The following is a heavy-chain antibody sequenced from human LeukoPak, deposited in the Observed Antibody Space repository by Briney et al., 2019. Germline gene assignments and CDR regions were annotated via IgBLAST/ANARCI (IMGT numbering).Heavy chain of an antibody. D-gene: IGHD3-10*01. Sequence: SVKVSCKASGGTFSSYAISWVRQAPGQGLEWMGRIIPILGIANCAQKFQGRVTITADKSTSTAYMELSSLRSEDTAVYYCARLVRGVINSFWYYYGMDVWGQGTTVTVSS. J-gene: IGHJ6*02. CDR3: ARLVRGVINSFWYYYGMDV. V-gene: IGHV1-69*04. CDR2: IIPILGIA. CDR1: GGTFSSYA.